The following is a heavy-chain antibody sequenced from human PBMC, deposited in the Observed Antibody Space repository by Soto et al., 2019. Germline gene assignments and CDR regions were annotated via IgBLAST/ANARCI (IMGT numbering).Heavy chain of an antibody. Sequence: SETLSLTCAVYGGSFSGYYWSWIRQPPGKGLEWIGEINHSGSTNYNPSLKSRVTISVDTSKNQFSLKLSSVTAADTAVYYCARARIPPQQPRRFFDYWGQGTLVTVSS. V-gene: IGHV4-34*01. J-gene: IGHJ4*02. CDR1: GGSFSGYY. CDR2: INHSGST. CDR3: ARARIPPQQPRRFFDY. D-gene: IGHD6-13*01.